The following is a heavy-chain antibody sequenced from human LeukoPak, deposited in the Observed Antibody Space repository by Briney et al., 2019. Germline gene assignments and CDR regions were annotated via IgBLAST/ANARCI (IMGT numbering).Heavy chain of an antibody. CDR2: ISAYNGNT. J-gene: IGHJ4*02. V-gene: IGHV1-18*04. CDR3: ARRSGWLAYFDY. D-gene: IGHD6-19*01. CDR1: GYTFTGYY. Sequence: ASVKVSCKASGYTFTGYYMHWVRQAPGQGLEWMGWISAYNGNTNYAQKLQGRVTMTTDTSTSTAYMELRSLRSDDTAVYYCARRSGWLAYFDYWGQGTLVTVSS.